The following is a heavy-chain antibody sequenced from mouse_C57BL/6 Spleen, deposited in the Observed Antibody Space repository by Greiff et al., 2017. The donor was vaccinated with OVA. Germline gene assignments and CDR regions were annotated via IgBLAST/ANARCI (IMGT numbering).Heavy chain of an antibody. D-gene: IGHD2-3*01. Sequence: QVQLKESGAELVRPGASVTLSCKASGYTFTDYEMHWVKQTPVHGLEWIGAIDPETGGTAYNQKFKGKAILTADKSSSTAYMELRSLTSEDSAVYYCTRGRDGYYPRWGQGTTLTVSS. CDR1: GYTFTDYE. V-gene: IGHV1-15*01. CDR2: IDPETGGT. CDR3: TRGRDGYYPR. J-gene: IGHJ2*01.